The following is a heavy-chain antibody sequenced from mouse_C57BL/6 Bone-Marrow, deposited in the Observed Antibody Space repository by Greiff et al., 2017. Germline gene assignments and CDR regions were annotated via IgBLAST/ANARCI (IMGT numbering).Heavy chain of an antibody. CDR3: ARRWDGNPYYYAMDY. V-gene: IGHV1-81*01. D-gene: IGHD4-1*01. J-gene: IGHJ4*01. CDR2: IYPRSGNT. CDR1: GYTFTSYG. Sequence: QVQLQQSGAELARPGASVKLSCKASGYTFTSYGISWVKQRTGQGLEWIGEIYPRSGNTYYNEKFKGKATLTADKSSSTAYMELRSLTSEDSAVYFCARRWDGNPYYYAMDYWGQGTSVTVSS.